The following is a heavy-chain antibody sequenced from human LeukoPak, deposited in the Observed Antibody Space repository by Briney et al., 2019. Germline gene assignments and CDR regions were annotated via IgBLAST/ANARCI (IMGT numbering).Heavy chain of an antibody. V-gene: IGHV3-53*01. Sequence: PGGSLRLSCAASGFTFCSYSMSWVRQAPGKGLEWVSVIYSGGSTYYADSVKGRFTISRDNSKNTLYLQMNSLRAEDTAVYYCARDRAYCSSTSCYWYFDYWGQGTLVTVSS. D-gene: IGHD2-2*01. CDR3: ARDRAYCSSTSCYWYFDY. CDR1: GFTFCSYS. CDR2: IYSGGST. J-gene: IGHJ4*02.